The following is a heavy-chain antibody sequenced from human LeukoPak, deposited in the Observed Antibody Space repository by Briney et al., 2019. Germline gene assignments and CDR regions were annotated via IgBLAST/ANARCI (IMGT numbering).Heavy chain of an antibody. CDR2: ISYDGSNK. CDR3: ARTNFGGVIDPLDY. J-gene: IGHJ4*02. Sequence: PGGSLRLSCAASGITFSSYAMHWVRQAPGKGLEWVAVISYDGSNKYYADSVKGRFTISRDNSKNTLYLHMNSLRAEDTAVYYCARTNFGGVIDPLDYWGQGTLVTVSS. V-gene: IGHV3-30*04. CDR1: GITFSSYA. D-gene: IGHD3-16*02.